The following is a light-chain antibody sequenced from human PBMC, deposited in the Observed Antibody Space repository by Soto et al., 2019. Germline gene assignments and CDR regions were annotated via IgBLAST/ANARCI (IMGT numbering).Light chain of an antibody. J-gene: IGKJ1*01. CDR3: KRYNSNSPS. V-gene: IGKV1-5*01. CDR2: DAS. Sequence: DIQMPQSPSTLSASVGDSVTITCRASQNVDNWVAWYQQKPGKAPKFLIYDASNLEGGVPSGFSGRGSGTEFTFAISSLQPDDYATYDCKRYNSNSPSFGQGTRV. CDR1: QNVDNW.